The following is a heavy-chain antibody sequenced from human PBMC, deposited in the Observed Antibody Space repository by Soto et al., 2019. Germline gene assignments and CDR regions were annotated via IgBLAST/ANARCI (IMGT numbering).Heavy chain of an antibody. D-gene: IGHD3-10*01. Sequence: GGSLRLSCAASGFTFSSYGMHWVRQAPGKGLEWVAVIWYDGSNKYYADSVKGRFTISRDNSKNTLYLQMNSLRAEDTAVYYCARGRFGEYYFDYWGQGTLVTVSS. V-gene: IGHV3-33*01. CDR1: GFTFSSYG. CDR2: IWYDGSNK. CDR3: ARGRFGEYYFDY. J-gene: IGHJ4*02.